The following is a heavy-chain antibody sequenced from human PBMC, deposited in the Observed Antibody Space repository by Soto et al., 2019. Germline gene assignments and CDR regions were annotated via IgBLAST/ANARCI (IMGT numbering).Heavy chain of an antibody. J-gene: IGHJ4*02. CDR1: GGSFSGYY. V-gene: IGHV4-34*01. CDR2: INHSGST. D-gene: IGHD6-13*01. CDR3: ASRDGSSWYY. Sequence: SETLSLTCAVYGGSFSGYYWSWIRQPPGKGLEWIGEINHSGSTNYNPSLKSRVTISVDTSKNQFSLKLSSVTAADTAVYYCASRDGSSWYYWGQGTLVTVSS.